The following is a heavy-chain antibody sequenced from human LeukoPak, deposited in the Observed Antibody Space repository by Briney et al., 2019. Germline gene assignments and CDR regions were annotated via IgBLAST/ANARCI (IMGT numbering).Heavy chain of an antibody. CDR2: IYHSGST. D-gene: IGHD1-26*01. CDR3: ARRRGVGATTTTFDY. V-gene: IGHV4-38-2*01. Sequence: PSETLSLTCAVSGYSISSGYYWGWVRQPPGKGLEWIGSIYHSGSTYYNPSLESRVTISVDTSKNQFSLKLSSVTAADTAVYYCARRRGVGATTTTFDYWGQGTLVTVSA. J-gene: IGHJ4*02. CDR1: GYSISSGYY.